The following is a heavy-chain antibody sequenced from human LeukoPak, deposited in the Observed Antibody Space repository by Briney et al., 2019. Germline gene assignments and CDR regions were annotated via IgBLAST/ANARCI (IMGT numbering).Heavy chain of an antibody. CDR1: GFTFSSYG. CDR2: ISYDGSNK. CDR3: AKTYEGIAAAGTGFIDY. V-gene: IGHV3-30*18. J-gene: IGHJ4*02. D-gene: IGHD6-13*01. Sequence: QLGRSLRLSCAASGFTFSSYGMHWVRQAPGKGLEWVAVISYDGSNKYYADSVKGRFTISRDNSKNTLYLQMNSLRAEDTAVYYCAKTYEGIAAAGTGFIDYWGQGTLVTVSS.